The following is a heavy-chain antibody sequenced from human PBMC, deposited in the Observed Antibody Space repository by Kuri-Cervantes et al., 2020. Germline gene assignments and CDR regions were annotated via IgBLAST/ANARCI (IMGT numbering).Heavy chain of an antibody. CDR3: AHTGGVVVAAT. CDR2: IYWDDDE. CDR1: GFSLSSRGVG. Sequence: SGPTLVKPTQTLTLTCSFSGFSLSSRGVGVGWIRQPPGKALEWLALIYWDDDERYRPSLRSRLTITKDTSKNQVVLTLTDMDPMDTATYYCAHTGGVVVAATWGQGTLVTVSS. V-gene: IGHV2-5*02. J-gene: IGHJ4*02. D-gene: IGHD2-15*01.